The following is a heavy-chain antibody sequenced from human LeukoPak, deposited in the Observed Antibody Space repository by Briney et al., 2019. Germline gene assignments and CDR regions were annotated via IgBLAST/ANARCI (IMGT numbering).Heavy chain of an antibody. Sequence: PSETLSLTCAVLGGSFSGYYWGWIGQPPGKGREGMGEIKHSGSTNYNPSLKSRVTISVDTSKNQFSLKLSSVTAADTAVYYCAIHIVVVPAAKKKNWFDPWGQGTLVTVSS. CDR3: AIHIVVVPAAKKKNWFDP. CDR1: GGSFSGYY. V-gene: IGHV4-34*01. D-gene: IGHD2-2*01. CDR2: IKHSGST. J-gene: IGHJ5*02.